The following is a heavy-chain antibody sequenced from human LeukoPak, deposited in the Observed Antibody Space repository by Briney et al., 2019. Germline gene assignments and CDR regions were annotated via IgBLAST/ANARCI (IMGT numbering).Heavy chain of an antibody. CDR3: VRDAYGAHFDY. D-gene: IGHD2-21*01. CDR2: LTRGGDNDI. V-gene: IGHV3-21*06. Sequence: PGGSLRLSCAASGFTFSSYTMNWVRQAPGKGLEWVSTLTRGGDNDIHYADSVKGRFTISRDNSKNSLYLQMNSLRADDTAVYYCVRDAYGAHFDYWGQGTLVTVSS. J-gene: IGHJ4*02. CDR1: GFTFSSYT.